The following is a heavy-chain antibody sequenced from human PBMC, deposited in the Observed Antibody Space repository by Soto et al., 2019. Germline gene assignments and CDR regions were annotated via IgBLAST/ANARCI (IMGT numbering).Heavy chain of an antibody. V-gene: IGHV1-69*01. J-gene: IGHJ6*02. D-gene: IGHD2-2*01. CDR2: IIPIFGTA. CDR1: GGTFSSYA. CDR3: ARNWGYCSSTSCYVAYYYYGMDV. Sequence: QVQLVQSGAEVKNPGSSVKVSCKASGGTFSSYAISWVRQAPGQGLEWMGGIIPIFGTANYAPKFQGRVTITADESMSTDYMELSSLRSEDTAVYYCARNWGYCSSTSCYVAYYYYGMDVWGQGTTVTVSS.